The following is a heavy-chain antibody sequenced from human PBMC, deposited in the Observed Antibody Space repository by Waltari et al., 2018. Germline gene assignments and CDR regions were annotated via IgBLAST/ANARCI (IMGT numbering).Heavy chain of an antibody. CDR2: IYHTGSS. CDR1: GHSVNNDFY. J-gene: IGHJ4*02. CDR3: AEEGNTTAGLFDS. Sequence: QVQLRESGPGLVRSSETLSLTCTVSGHSVNNDFYWAWILQSPGGGLEWIASIYHTGSSHYNSSLKSRVSISTDMSTKQFFLTLTHLTAADTAVYYCAEEGNTTAGLFDSWGQGTLVTVSS. D-gene: IGHD6-25*01. V-gene: IGHV4-38-2*02.